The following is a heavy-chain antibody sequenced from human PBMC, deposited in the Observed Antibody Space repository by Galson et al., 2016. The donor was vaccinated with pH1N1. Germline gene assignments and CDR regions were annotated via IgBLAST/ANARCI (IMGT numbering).Heavy chain of an antibody. D-gene: IGHD4-17*01. V-gene: IGHV3-9*01. Sequence: SLRLSCAASGFTFDDYAMHWVRQAPGKGLEWVSGISWNSGSIGYADSVKGRFTISRGNAKNSLYLQMNSLSAEDTALYYCAKDIRGGDYGDYNWFDPWGQGTLVTVSS. CDR2: ISWNSGSI. CDR1: GFTFDDYA. CDR3: AKDIRGGDYGDYNWFDP. J-gene: IGHJ5*02.